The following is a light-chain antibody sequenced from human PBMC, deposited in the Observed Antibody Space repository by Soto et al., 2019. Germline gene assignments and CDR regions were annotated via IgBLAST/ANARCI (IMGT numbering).Light chain of an antibody. J-gene: IGKJ1*01. CDR1: QSVSNN. CDR3: QQYNNWPPWT. V-gene: IGKV3-15*01. Sequence: EIVMTQSPATLSVSPGERATLSCRASQSVSNNLAWYQQKPGQAPRLLIYGASTRATGIPARFGGSGSGTEFTLTINSLPSEDFAVYYCQQYNNWPPWTFGQGTKVEIK. CDR2: GAS.